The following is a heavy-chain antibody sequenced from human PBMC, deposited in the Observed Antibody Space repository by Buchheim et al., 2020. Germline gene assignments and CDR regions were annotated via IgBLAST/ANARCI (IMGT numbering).Heavy chain of an antibody. CDR3: AKGISCGGDCYQFDY. CDR2: ISSSGGST. J-gene: IGHJ4*02. D-gene: IGHD2-21*02. V-gene: IGHV3-23*01. CDR1: GFTFSDYG. Sequence: EVQLLESGGGLVQPGGSLRLSCAASGFTFSDYGMTWVRQAPGKGLEWVSSISSSGGSTSYADSVKGRFTISRENSKNTLYLQMNSLRAEDTAVYYCAKGISCGGDCYQFDYWGQGTL.